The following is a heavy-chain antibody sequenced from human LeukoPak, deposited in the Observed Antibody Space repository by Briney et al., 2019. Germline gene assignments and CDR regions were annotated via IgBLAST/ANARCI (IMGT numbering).Heavy chain of an antibody. V-gene: IGHV1-18*01. CDR3: ARALLWFGEPSHIDY. D-gene: IGHD3-10*01. CDR2: ITAYNDNT. J-gene: IGHJ4*02. Sequence: ASVKVSCKASGYTLPSYGISGVRQAPGKGLEWMGWITAYNDNTNYAQKLQGRGPMTTDTSTSTAYMELRSLRSDDTAVYYCARALLWFGEPSHIDYWGQGTLVTASS. CDR1: GYTLPSYG.